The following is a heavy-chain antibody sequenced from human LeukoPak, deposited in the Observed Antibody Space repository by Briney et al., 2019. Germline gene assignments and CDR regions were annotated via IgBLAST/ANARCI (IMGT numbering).Heavy chain of an antibody. V-gene: IGHV1-69*13. CDR2: IVPILGTA. J-gene: IGHJ4*02. CDR1: GGSFGRYA. CDR3: ARSQGYSYGSSY. D-gene: IGHD5-18*01. Sequence: SVKVSCKAPGGSFGRYAVSWVRQAPGQGLEWMGGIVPILGTANYAQKFQGRVTITADDSTGTAYMELTSLRSADTAVYYCARSQGYSYGSSYWGQGTLVTVSS.